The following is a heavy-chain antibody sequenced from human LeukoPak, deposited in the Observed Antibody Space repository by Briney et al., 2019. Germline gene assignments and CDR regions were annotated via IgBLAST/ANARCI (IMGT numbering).Heavy chain of an antibody. CDR2: IKSNSGGT. V-gene: IGHV1-2*06. Sequence: ASVKVSCKASGYSFSDYSMHWVRQAPGQGLEWMGRIKSNSGGTSYPQNFQGRVTMTRDTSINTAYMELSGLTFDDTAVYYCARGGSGSGYLYYFGYWGQGTLVSVSS. CDR1: GYSFSDYS. J-gene: IGHJ4*02. CDR3: ARGGSGSGYLYYFGY. D-gene: IGHD3-10*01.